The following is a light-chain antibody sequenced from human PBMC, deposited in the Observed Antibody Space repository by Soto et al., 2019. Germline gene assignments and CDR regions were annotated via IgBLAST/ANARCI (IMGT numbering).Light chain of an antibody. J-gene: IGLJ1*01. CDR1: SSEVGGYNY. Sequence: QSVLTQPASVSGSPGEWITISCTGTSSEVGGYNYVSWYQQHPGKAPKLMIYDVSNRPSGVSNRFSGSKSGNTASLTISGLQAEDEADYYCSSYTSSSTLLYVFGTGTKVTVL. CDR3: SSYTSSSTLLYV. CDR2: DVS. V-gene: IGLV2-14*01.